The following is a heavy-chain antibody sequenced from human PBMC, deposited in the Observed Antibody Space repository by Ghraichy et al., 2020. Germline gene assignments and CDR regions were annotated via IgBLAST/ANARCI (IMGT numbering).Heavy chain of an antibody. CDR1: GGSISSYY. V-gene: IGHV4-59*01. CDR3: ARGLGAVAGYYYYGMDV. D-gene: IGHD6-19*01. CDR2: IYYSGST. J-gene: IGHJ6*02. Sequence: SETLSLTCTVSGGSISSYYWSWIRQPPGKGLEWIGYIYYSGSTNYNPSLKSRVTISVDTSKNQFSLKLSSVTAADTAVYYCARGLGAVAGYYYYGMDVWGQGTTVTVSS.